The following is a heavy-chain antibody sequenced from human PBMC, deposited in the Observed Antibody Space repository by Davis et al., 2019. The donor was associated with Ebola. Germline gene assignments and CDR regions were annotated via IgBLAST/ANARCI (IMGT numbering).Heavy chain of an antibody. V-gene: IGHV3-53*01. J-gene: IGHJ1*01. CDR2: IYAGGST. Sequence: GESLKISCAASGFNVSNNFLSWVRQAPGKGLEWVSIIYAGGSTYYADSVKDRFTISRDNSKNTLYLQMNSLRAEDTAVYYCAKAASRYYYDSSGYPAPGFQHWGQGTLVTVSS. CDR1: GFNVSNNF. D-gene: IGHD3-22*01. CDR3: AKAASRYYYDSSGYPAPGFQH.